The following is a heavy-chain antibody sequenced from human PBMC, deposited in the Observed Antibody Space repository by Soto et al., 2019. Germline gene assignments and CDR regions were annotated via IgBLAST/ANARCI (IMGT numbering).Heavy chain of an antibody. Sequence: SCPTLVNPTQTLTLTCTFSGFSLSTSGMRXSWIRQPPGKALEWLARIDWDDDKFYSTSLKTRLTISKDTSKNQVVLTMTNMDPVDTATYYCARAHIEYSSSLYWFAPWGHGTLVTVSS. CDR1: GFSLSTSGMR. J-gene: IGHJ5*02. D-gene: IGHD6-6*01. CDR3: ARAHIEYSSSLYWFAP. V-gene: IGHV2-70*04. CDR2: IDWDDDK.